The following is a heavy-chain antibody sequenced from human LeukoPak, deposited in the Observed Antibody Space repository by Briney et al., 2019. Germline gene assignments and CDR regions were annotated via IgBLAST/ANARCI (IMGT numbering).Heavy chain of an antibody. CDR1: GYTFTGFY. D-gene: IGHD3-10*01. J-gene: IGHJ6*03. CDR2: INPHSGDT. CDR3: ARTAFQFGEYFYYMNV. Sequence: GASVKVSCKASGYTFTGFYMHWVRQAPGQGLEWMGWINPHSGDTNYAQKFQGRVTVTRDTSITTVYMELSGLTSDDTAVYYCARTAFQFGEYFYYMNVWGKGTTVTVSS. V-gene: IGHV1-2*02.